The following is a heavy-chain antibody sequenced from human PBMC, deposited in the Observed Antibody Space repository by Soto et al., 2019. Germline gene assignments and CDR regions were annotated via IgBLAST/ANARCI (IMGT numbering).Heavy chain of an antibody. CDR3: ARVVTVVDVLFRFDP. CDR2: ISAYNGNT. CDR1: GYTFTSYG. Sequence: ASVKVSCKASGYTFTSYGISWVRQAPGQGLEWMGWISAYNGNTNYAQKLQGRVTMTTDTSTSTAYMELRSLRSDDTAVYYCARVVTVVDVLFRFDPWGQGTLVTVSS. D-gene: IGHD2-21*01. J-gene: IGHJ5*02. V-gene: IGHV1-18*01.